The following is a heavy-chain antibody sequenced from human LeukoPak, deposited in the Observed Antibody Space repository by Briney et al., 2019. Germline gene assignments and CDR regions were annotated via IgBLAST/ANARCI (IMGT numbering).Heavy chain of an antibody. Sequence: GGSLRLSCAASGFTFSSFEMNWVRQAPGKGLEWVSYITSSASTIYYAESVKGRFTISRDNAKNSLFLQMNSLRAEDTAVYYCARKVWSGSRYFDYWGQGALVTVSS. J-gene: IGHJ4*02. CDR2: ITSSASTI. CDR1: GFTFSSFE. D-gene: IGHD3-3*01. V-gene: IGHV3-48*03. CDR3: ARKVWSGSRYFDY.